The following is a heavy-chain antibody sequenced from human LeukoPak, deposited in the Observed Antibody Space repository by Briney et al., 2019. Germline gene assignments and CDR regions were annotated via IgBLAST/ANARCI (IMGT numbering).Heavy chain of an antibody. J-gene: IGHJ4*02. Sequence: ASVKVSCKAPGGTFSSYAISWVRQAPGQGLEWMGGIIPIFGTANYAQKFQGRVTITADKSTSTAYMELSSLRSEDTAVYYCARGYCSGGSCYSGFDYWGQGTLVTVSS. D-gene: IGHD2-15*01. CDR3: ARGYCSGGSCYSGFDY. CDR2: IIPIFGTA. V-gene: IGHV1-69*06. CDR1: GGTFSSYA.